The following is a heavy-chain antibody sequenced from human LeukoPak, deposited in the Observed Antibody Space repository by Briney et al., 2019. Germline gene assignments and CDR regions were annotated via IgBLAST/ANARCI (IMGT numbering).Heavy chain of an antibody. D-gene: IGHD3-16*01. CDR3: ARDGVARAPGDY. CDR1: GGSFSGYY. CDR2: INHSGST. V-gene: IGHV4-34*01. J-gene: IGHJ4*02. Sequence: SETLSLTCAVYGGSFSGYYWCWIRQPPGKGLEWVGEINHSGSTNYNPSLKSRVTISVDTSKNQFSLKLSSVTAADTAVYYCARDGVARAPGDYWGQGTLVTVSS.